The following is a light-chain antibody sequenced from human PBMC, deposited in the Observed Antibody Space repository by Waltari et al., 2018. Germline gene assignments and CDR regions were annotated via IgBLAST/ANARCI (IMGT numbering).Light chain of an antibody. J-gene: IGLJ1*01. CDR1: TIAVGSYTL. V-gene: IGLV2-23*02. CDR3: CSYAGNSIYV. CDR2: AVS. Sequence: QSALTQPASVSGSPGQSITISCTGTTIAVGSYTLVSWYQHHPGKAPKLIIFAVSERPSGVSNRFSGSKSGNTASLTISGLQAEDEADYHCCSYAGNSIYVFGTGTRVTVL.